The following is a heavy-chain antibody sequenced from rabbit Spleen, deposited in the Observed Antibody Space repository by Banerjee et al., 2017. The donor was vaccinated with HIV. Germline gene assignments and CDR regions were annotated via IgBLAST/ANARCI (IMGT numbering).Heavy chain of an antibody. J-gene: IGHJ3*01. D-gene: IGHD1-1*01. CDR3: AREDVGGSIIL. CDR1: GFSFSNKA. V-gene: IGHV1S47*01. CDR2: IVNGNGNT. Sequence: EQLEESGGGLVKPEGSLTLTCKASGFSFSNKAVMCWVRQAPGKGPEWIACIVNGNGNTYYASWVNGRFTISSDNAQKTVDLQMNSLTAADTATYFCAREDVGGSIILWGQGTLVTVS.